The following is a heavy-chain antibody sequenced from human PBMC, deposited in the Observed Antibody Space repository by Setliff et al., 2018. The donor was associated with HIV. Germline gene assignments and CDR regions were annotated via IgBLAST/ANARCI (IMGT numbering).Heavy chain of an antibody. V-gene: IGHV3-48*03. CDR3: AAVPWGHSSLIIDH. D-gene: IGHD3-16*01. CDR1: GLIFSSYE. J-gene: IGHJ4*02. Sequence: GGSLRLSCAASGLIFSSYEMNWVRQAPGKGLEWISFIGGHGSIIHYADSEKGRFTISRDNAKNTLYLQMNSLRVEDTAVYYCAAVPWGHSSLIIDHWGQGTPVTVSS. CDR2: IGGHGSII.